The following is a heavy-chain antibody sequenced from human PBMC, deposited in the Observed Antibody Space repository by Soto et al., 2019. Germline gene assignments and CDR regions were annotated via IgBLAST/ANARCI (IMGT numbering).Heavy chain of an antibody. CDR1: GFTFSSSG. CDR2: ISYDGSNK. V-gene: IGHV3-30*03. J-gene: IGHJ4*02. CDR3: ARDRFGGSYLLGY. Sequence: GGSLRLSCAPSGFTFSSSGMHWVRQAPGKGLEWVAVISYDGSNKYYADSVKGRFTISRDNSKNTLYLQMNSLRAEDTAVYYCARDRFGGSYLLGYWGQGTLVTVSS. D-gene: IGHD1-26*01.